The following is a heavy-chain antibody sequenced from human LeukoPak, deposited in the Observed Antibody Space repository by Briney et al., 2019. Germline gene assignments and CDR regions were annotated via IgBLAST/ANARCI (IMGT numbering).Heavy chain of an antibody. Sequence: SETLSLTCTVSGGSISSYYWSWIRQPAGKGLEWIGRIYTSGSTNYNPSLKSRVTMSVDTSKNQFSLKLSSVTAADTAVYYCARVAVCSGGSCYYFDYWGQGTLVTVSS. CDR2: IYTSGST. J-gene: IGHJ4*02. CDR3: ARVAVCSGGSCYYFDY. D-gene: IGHD2-15*01. V-gene: IGHV4-4*07. CDR1: GGSISSYY.